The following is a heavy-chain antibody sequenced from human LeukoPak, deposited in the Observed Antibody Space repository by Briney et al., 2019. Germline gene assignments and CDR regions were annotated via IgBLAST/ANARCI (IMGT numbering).Heavy chain of an antibody. D-gene: IGHD3-16*02. V-gene: IGHV1-3*03. J-gene: IGHJ4*02. CDR3: ARSMITFGGVIVLAFDY. CDR1: GYTFTSYA. CDR2: INAGNANT. Sequence: ASVKVSCKASGYTFTSYAMHWVRQAPGQRLEWMGWINAGNANTKYSQDFQGRVTITRDTSASTAYMELSSLRSEDMAVYYCARSMITFGGVIVLAFDYWGQGTLVTVSS.